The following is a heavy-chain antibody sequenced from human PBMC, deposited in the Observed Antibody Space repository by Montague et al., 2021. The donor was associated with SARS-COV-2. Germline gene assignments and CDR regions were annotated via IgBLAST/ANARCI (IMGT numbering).Heavy chain of an antibody. Sequence: SETLSLTCTVSGGSISSYYWSWIRQPAGKGLEWIGRIYTSGSTNYNPSLKSRVTMSVDTSKNQFSLKLSSVTAADTAVYYCARLIRMITFWGVIWPYAFDVWGQGAMVTVSS. D-gene: IGHD3-16*02. CDR1: GGSISSYY. J-gene: IGHJ3*01. CDR3: ARLIRMITFWGVIWPYAFDV. CDR2: IYTSGST. V-gene: IGHV4-4*07.